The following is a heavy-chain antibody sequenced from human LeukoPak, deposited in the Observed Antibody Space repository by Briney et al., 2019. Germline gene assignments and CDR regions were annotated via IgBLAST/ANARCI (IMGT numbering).Heavy chain of an antibody. CDR1: GFTFSSYA. J-gene: IGHJ6*02. V-gene: IGHV3-30-3*01. Sequence: GGSLRLSRAASGFTFSSYAMHWVRQAPGKGLEWVAVISYDGSNKYYADSVKGRFTISRDNSKNTLYLQMNSLRAEDTAVYYCARVWLPSLVYYGMDVWGQGTTVTVSS. D-gene: IGHD2-8*02. CDR3: ARVWLPSLVYYGMDV. CDR2: ISYDGSNK.